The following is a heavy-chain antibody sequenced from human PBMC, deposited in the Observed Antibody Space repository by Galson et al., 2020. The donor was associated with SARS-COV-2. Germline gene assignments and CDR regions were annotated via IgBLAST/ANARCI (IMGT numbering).Heavy chain of an antibody. CDR2: IYSGGST. CDR1: GFTVSSNY. J-gene: IGHJ6*02. Sequence: GSLRLSCAASGFTVSSNYMSWVRQAPGKGLEWVSVIYSGGSTYYADSVKGRFTISRDNSKNTLYLQMNSLRAEDTAVYYCAREQTVVPAAIEGYYYYYGMDVWGQGTTVTVSS. D-gene: IGHD2-2*02. V-gene: IGHV3-66*01. CDR3: AREQTVVPAAIEGYYYYYGMDV.